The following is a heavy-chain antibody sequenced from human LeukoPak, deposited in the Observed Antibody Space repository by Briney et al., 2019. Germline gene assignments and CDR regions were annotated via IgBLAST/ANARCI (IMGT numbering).Heavy chain of an antibody. D-gene: IGHD2-21*02. J-gene: IGHJ4*02. CDR2: INHSGST. CDR1: GGSFSGYY. V-gene: IGHV4-34*01. CDR3: ARGRGDYAFDYFDY. Sequence: SETLSLTCAVYGGSFSGYYWSWIRQPPGKGLEWIGEINHSGSTNYNPSLKSRVTISVDTSKNQFSLKLSSVTADTAVYYCARGRGDYAFDYFDYWGQGTLVTVSS.